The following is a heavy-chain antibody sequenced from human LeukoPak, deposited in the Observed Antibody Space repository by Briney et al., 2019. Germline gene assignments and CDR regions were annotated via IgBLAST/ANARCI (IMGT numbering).Heavy chain of an antibody. D-gene: IGHD6-19*01. CDR3: AREGRSSGWEGYYYYMDV. V-gene: IGHV4-34*01. CDR1: GGSFSDSY. J-gene: IGHJ6*03. CDR2: INHRGST. Sequence: PSETLSLTCAGYGGSFSDSYWSWIRQTPGKGLEWIGEINHRGSTNYNPSLKSRVNILLDTSKNQFSLKLSSVTAADTAIYYCAREGRSSGWEGYYYYMDVWGKGTTVTVSS.